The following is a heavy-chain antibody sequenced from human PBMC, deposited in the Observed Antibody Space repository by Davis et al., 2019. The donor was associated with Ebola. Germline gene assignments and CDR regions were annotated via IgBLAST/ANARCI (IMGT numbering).Heavy chain of an antibody. CDR1: GGSFSGYY. J-gene: IGHJ6*02. V-gene: IGHV4-34*01. CDR3: ARGLVTYNWNYDRYYYYGMDV. D-gene: IGHD1-7*01. Sequence: MPSETLSLTRAVYGGSFSGYYWSWIRQPPGKGLEWIGEINHSGSTNYNPSLKSRLTISVDTSKNQFSLKLSSVTAADTAVYYCARGLVTYNWNYDRYYYYGMDVWGQGTTVTVSS. CDR2: INHSGST.